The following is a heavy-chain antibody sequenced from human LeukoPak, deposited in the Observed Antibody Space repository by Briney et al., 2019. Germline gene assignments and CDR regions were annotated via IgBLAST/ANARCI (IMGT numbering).Heavy chain of an antibody. D-gene: IGHD1-26*01. Sequence: PSETLSLTCTVSGGSISSSSYYWGWIRQPPGKGLEWIGSIYYSGSTYYNPSLKSRVTISVDTSKNQFSPKLSSVTAADTAVYYCARYSGSFFLLFGPNFDYWGQGTLVTVSS. CDR3: ARYSGSFFLLFGPNFDY. CDR2: IYYSGST. CDR1: GGSISSSSYY. J-gene: IGHJ4*02. V-gene: IGHV4-39*01.